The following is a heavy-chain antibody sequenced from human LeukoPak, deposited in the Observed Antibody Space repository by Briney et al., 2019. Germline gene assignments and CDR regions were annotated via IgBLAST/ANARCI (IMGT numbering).Heavy chain of an antibody. J-gene: IGHJ4*02. V-gene: IGHV4-34*01. CDR1: GGSFSGYY. CDR2: INHSGST. Sequence: SETLSLTCAVSGGSFSGYYWSWIRQPPGKGLEWIGEINHSGSTNYYPSLKSRVTISVHTSKNQFSLKLSSVTAADTAVYYCARGIFSGYSYGGGLDYWGQRTLVTVSS. CDR3: ARGIFSGYSYGGGLDY. D-gene: IGHD5-18*01.